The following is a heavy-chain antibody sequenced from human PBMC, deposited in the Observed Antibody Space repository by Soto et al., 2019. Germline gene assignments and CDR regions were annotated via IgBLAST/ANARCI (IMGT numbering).Heavy chain of an antibody. Sequence: PSETLSLTFTVSGDSMSGFYWSWIRQTPGKGLEWIGYINYVGRTSYYSPSLQSRGTISLDSSKNQFSLILSSVTAADTAVYFCAKFRRNYFYYCGQGTQVTV. V-gene: IGHV4-59*01. CDR1: GDSMSGFY. CDR3: AKFRRNYFYY. J-gene: IGHJ4*02. CDR2: INYVGRTS. D-gene: IGHD3-10*01.